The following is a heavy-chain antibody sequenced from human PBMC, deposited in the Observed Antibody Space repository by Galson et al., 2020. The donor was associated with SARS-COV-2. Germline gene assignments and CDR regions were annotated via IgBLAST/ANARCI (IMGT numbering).Heavy chain of an antibody. Sequence: GESLKISCAASGFSFSSYGMHWVRQAPGKGLEWVAVISYDGSNKYYADSVKGRFTISRDNSKNTLYLQMNSLRAEDTAVYYCAKDYSGSYPFYGMDVWGQGTTVTVSS. J-gene: IGHJ6*02. CDR1: GFSFSSYG. D-gene: IGHD1-26*01. CDR2: ISYDGSNK. CDR3: AKDYSGSYPFYGMDV. V-gene: IGHV3-30*18.